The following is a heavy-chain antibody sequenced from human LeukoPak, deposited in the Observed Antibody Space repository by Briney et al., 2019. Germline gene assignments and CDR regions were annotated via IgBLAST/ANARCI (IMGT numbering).Heavy chain of an antibody. D-gene: IGHD3-22*01. V-gene: IGHV3-30*18. Sequence: GRSLRLSCAASGFTFSSYGMHWVRQAPGKGLEGVAVISYDGSNKYYADSVKGRFTISRDNSKNTLYLQMNSLRAEDTALYYCAKVGLYYDSSGYYDYWGQGTLVTVPS. CDR3: AKVGLYYDSSGYYDY. CDR2: ISYDGSNK. CDR1: GFTFSSYG. J-gene: IGHJ4*02.